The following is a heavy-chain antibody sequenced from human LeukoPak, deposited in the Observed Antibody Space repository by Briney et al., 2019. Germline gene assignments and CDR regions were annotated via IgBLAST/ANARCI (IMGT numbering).Heavy chain of an antibody. D-gene: IGHD2-2*01. V-gene: IGHV3-23*01. J-gene: IGHJ4*02. CDR1: GFTFSSYS. CDR2: ISGSGGST. CDR3: ASPLYCSSTSCSHFDY. Sequence: GGSLRLSCAASGFTFSSYSMSWVRQAPGKGLEWVSAISGSGGSTYYADSVKGRFTISRDNSKNTLYLQMNSLRAEDTAVYYCASPLYCSSTSCSHFDYWGQGTLVTVSS.